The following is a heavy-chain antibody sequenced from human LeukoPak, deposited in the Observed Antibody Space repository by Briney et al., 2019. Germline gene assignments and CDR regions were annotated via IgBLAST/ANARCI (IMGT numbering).Heavy chain of an antibody. CDR3: ARDYFDSSGYSRSYP. J-gene: IGHJ5*02. CDR2: INPKRGGT. D-gene: IGHD3-22*01. Sequence: GASVKVSRKASGYTFTGYYMRWVRQAPGQGLEWMGCINPKRGGTDYAQKFQGRVTMTRDTSLSTAYMEVSRLRSADTAAYYCARDYFDSSGYSRSYPWGQGTLVTVSS. CDR1: GYTFTGYY. V-gene: IGHV1-2*02.